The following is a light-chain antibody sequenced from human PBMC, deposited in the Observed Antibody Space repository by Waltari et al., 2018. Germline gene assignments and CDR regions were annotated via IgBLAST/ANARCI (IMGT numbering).Light chain of an antibody. Sequence: QSALTQPPSASGSPGQSVTISCTGTNSYVGGYNYVSWYQQHPGKAPKLMIYEVSKRPSGVPDRFSGSKSGNTASLTVSGLQAEDEADYYCSSYAGSNIWVFGGGTKLTVL. V-gene: IGLV2-8*01. CDR3: SSYAGSNIWV. CDR2: EVS. CDR1: NSYVGGYNY. J-gene: IGLJ3*02.